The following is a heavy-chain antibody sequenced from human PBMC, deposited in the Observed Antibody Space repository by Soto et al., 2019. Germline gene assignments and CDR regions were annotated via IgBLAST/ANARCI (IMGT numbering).Heavy chain of an antibody. Sequence: QVQLVQSGAEVKKPGSSVKVSCKASGGTFSSYAISWVRQAPGQGLEWMGGIIPIFGTANYAQKFQGRVTITADESTSTAYMELSSLRSEDTAVYYCESTPVSVEWLFGFDPWGQGTLVTVSS. J-gene: IGHJ5*02. V-gene: IGHV1-69*12. D-gene: IGHD3-3*01. CDR1: GGTFSSYA. CDR2: IIPIFGTA. CDR3: ESTPVSVEWLFGFDP.